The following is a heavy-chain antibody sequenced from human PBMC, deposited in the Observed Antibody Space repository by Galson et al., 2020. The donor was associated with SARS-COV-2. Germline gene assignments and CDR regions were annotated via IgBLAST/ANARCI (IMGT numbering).Heavy chain of an antibody. D-gene: IGHD3-10*01. J-gene: IGHJ6*03. CDR2: TCYRSKWYN. CDR3: ARVEGDYMARGGVITAGYMAV. CDR1: GDSVSSNSAA. V-gene: IGHV6-1*01. Sequence: SQTLSLTCAISGDSVSSNSAAWSWIRQPPSRCLEWLGRTCYRSKWYNDYAVSVTSRITINPDTSKNQFSLHLKSVTPEDTAVYYCARVEGDYMARGGVITAGYMAVWGKGATVTISS.